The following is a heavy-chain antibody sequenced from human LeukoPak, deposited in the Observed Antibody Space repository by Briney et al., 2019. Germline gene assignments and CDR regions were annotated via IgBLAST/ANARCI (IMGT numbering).Heavy chain of an antibody. V-gene: IGHV5-51*01. Sequence: GESLKISCKGSGYSFTSYWIGWVRQMPGNGLEWMGIIYPGDSDTRYSPSFQGQVTISADKSISTAYLQWSSLKASDTAMYYCATDYGGKRRKPVGLVWGQGTLVTVSS. CDR1: GYSFTSYW. J-gene: IGHJ4*02. D-gene: IGHD4-17*01. CDR2: IYPGDSDT. CDR3: ATDYGGKRRKPVGLV.